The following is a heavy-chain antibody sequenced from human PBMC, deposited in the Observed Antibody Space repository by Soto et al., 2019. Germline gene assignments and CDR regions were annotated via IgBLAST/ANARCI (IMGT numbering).Heavy chain of an antibody. J-gene: IGHJ4*02. CDR2: IISSGSTI. D-gene: IGHD3-3*02. CDR1: GFTFSDYY. V-gene: IGHV3-11*01. Sequence: GGSLRLSCASSGFTFSDYYMSLIRQAPGKGLEWVSYIISSGSTIYYADSVKGRFTISRDNAKNSLYLQMNSLRAEDTAVYYCARVSPPFDYWGQGTLVTVSS. CDR3: ARVSPPFDY.